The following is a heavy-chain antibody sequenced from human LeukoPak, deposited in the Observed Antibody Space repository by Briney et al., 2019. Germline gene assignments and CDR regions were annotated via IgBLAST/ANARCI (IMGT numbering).Heavy chain of an antibody. J-gene: IGHJ4*02. D-gene: IGHD5-18*01. CDR3: ARDLSGIAGYTYGRGIDY. CDR1: GITFSGHA. V-gene: IGHV3-7*01. Sequence: GGSLRLSCAASGITFSGHAIHWVRQAPGKGLEWVANIKKDGSEKYYVDAVKGRFTISRDNAKTSLYLQMNSLRAEDTAVYYCARDLSGIAGYTYGRGIDYWGQGTLVTVSS. CDR2: IKKDGSEK.